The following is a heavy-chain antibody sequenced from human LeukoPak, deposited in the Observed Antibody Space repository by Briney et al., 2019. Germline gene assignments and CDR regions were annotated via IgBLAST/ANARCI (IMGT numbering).Heavy chain of an antibody. CDR2: IGAYNGDT. CDR3: ARGGRYTYDDY. D-gene: IGHD5-18*01. J-gene: IGHJ4*02. CDR1: GYTFINYG. V-gene: IGHV1-18*01. Sequence: ASVKVSCKASGYTFINYGISWVRQAPGRGLEWMGWIGAYNGDTNYAQEFQGRVTVTTDTFTSTAYMELRSLRSDDTAVYYCARGGRYTYDDYWGQGTLVTVSS.